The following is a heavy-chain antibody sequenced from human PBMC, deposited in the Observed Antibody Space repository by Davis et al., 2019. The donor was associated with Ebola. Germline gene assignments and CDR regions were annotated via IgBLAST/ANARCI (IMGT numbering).Heavy chain of an antibody. Sequence: HTGGSLRLSCAASGFTFSNYWMHWVRHAPGKGLVWVSRINSDGSFINYADFVEGRFTISRDNAKNSLYLQMNSLRVEDTALYHCVRVNAATGYSRFDPWGQGTLVTVSS. CDR1: GFTFSNYW. CDR2: INSDGSFI. J-gene: IGHJ5*02. D-gene: IGHD3-9*01. CDR3: VRVNAATGYSRFDP. V-gene: IGHV3-74*01.